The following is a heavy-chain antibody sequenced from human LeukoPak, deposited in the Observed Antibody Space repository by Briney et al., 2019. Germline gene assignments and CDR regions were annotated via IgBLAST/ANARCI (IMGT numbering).Heavy chain of an antibody. CDR3: ARNSWGDYYYYYMDV. V-gene: IGHV3-9*01. CDR2: ISWNSGSI. CDR1: GFTFSSYA. J-gene: IGHJ6*03. Sequence: GGSLRLSCAASGFTFSSYAMHWVRQAPGKGLEWVSGISWNSGSIGYADSVKGRFTISRDNAKNSLYLQMNSLRAEDTAVYYCARNSWGDYYYYYMDVWGKGTTVTVSS. D-gene: IGHD1-14*01.